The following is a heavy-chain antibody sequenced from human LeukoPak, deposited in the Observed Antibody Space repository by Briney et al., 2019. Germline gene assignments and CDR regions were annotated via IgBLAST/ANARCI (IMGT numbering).Heavy chain of an antibody. J-gene: IGHJ5*02. D-gene: IGHD1-26*01. CDR3: ARDRGSHPFDP. V-gene: IGHV4-39*07. Sequence: SETLSLTCTVSGGSISSSSYYWGWIRQPPGKGLEWIGSIYYSGSTYYNPSLESRVTISVDTSKNQFSLKLSSVTAADTAVYYCARDRGSHPFDPWGQGTLVTVSS. CDR2: IYYSGST. CDR1: GGSISSSSYY.